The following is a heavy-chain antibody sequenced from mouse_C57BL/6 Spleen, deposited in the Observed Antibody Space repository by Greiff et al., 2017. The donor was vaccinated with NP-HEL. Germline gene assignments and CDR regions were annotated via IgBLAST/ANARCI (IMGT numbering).Heavy chain of an antibody. CDR2: INPNNGGT. CDR1: GYTFTDYN. Sequence: EVQLQQSGPELVKPGASVKIPCKASGYTFTDYNMDWVKQSHGKSLEWIGDINPNNGGTIYNQKFKGKATLTVDKSSSIAYMELRSLTSEDTAVYYCARERDYGRYFDVWGTGTTVTVSS. V-gene: IGHV1-18*01. CDR3: ARERDYGRYFDV. D-gene: IGHD1-1*01. J-gene: IGHJ1*03.